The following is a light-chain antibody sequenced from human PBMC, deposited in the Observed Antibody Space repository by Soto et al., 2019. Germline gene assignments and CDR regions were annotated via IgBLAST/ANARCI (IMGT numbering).Light chain of an antibody. Sequence: EIGLTQSPATLSLSPGERATLSCRASQSVSRYLAWYQQKPGQAPRLLMHDTSTRATGVPVTFSGSGSGTEFTLTISSLEPEDFAMYYCQQRFSWPPTFGGGTHVEIK. V-gene: IGKV3-11*01. J-gene: IGKJ4*01. CDR2: DTS. CDR1: QSVSRY. CDR3: QQRFSWPPT.